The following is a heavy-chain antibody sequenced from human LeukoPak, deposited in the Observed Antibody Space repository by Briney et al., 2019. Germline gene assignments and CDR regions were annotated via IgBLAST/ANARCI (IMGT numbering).Heavy chain of an antibody. D-gene: IGHD5-24*01. CDR1: GFSFRSYG. Sequence: GGSLRLSCAASGFSFRSYGMHWVRQAPGKGLEWVAVISSDEINEYYADSVKGRFTISRDNSKNTLYLQINSLRGEDTAVYYCAKGESITSAWFDSWGQGTLVTVSS. J-gene: IGHJ5*01. CDR2: ISSDEINE. V-gene: IGHV3-30*18. CDR3: AKGESITSAWFDS.